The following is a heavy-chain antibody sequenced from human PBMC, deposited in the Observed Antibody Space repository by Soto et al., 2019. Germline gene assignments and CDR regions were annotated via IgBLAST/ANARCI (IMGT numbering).Heavy chain of an antibody. CDR2: IGSGSASI. V-gene: IGHV3-48*01. J-gene: IGHJ4*01. CDR1: GFTFSSFS. CDR3: VREAAVLADH. Sequence: EVQLVESGGGFVQPGGSLRLYCAASGFTFSSFSLNWVRQAPGKRLEWISLIGSGSASIQYADSVRGRFTISRDNAENSLPLQMHSLRVDDPAVYYCVREAAVLADHWGLGTRVPFSS. D-gene: IGHD6-25*01.